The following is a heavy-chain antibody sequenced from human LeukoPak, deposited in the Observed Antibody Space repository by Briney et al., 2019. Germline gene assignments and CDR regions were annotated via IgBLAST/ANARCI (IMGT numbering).Heavy chain of an antibody. CDR1: GGSISGYY. CDR2: INHSGST. V-gene: IGHV4-34*01. J-gene: IGHJ3*02. D-gene: IGHD2-2*01. CDR3: ASYQRSITDAFDI. Sequence: PSETLSLTCTVSGGSISGYYWSWIRQPPGKGLEWIGEINHSGSTNYNPSLKSRVTISVDTSKNQFSLKLSSVTAADTAVYYCASYQRSITDAFDIWGQGTMVTVSS.